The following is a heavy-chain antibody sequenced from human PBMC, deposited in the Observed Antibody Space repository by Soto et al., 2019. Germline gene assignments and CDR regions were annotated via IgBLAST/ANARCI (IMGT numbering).Heavy chain of an antibody. J-gene: IGHJ4*02. D-gene: IGHD1-7*01. V-gene: IGHV6-1*01. CDR2: TYYRSKWYN. CDR1: GDRVSSNSAA. Sequence: SQTLSLTCAISGDRVSSNSAAWNWIRQSPSRGLEWLGRTYYRSKWYNDYVVSVKSRITINPDTSKNQFSLQLNSVTPEDTAVYYCARDRVGTGTTHFDFDYWGQGTLVTVSS. CDR3: ARDRVGTGTTHFDFDY.